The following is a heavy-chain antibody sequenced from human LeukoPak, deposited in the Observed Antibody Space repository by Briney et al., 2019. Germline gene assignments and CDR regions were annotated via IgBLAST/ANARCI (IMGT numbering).Heavy chain of an antibody. D-gene: IGHD6-13*01. CDR1: EFIFSGDW. V-gene: IGHV3-7*01. CDR3: ARDGFVGAADY. CDR2: IKQDGSEK. Sequence: PGGSLRLSCAASEFIFSGDWMNWVRQAPGKGLEWVANIKQDGSEKQYVDSVRGRFTISRDNAKNSLYLQMNSPRVEDTAVYYCARDGFVGAADYWGQGTLVTVSS. J-gene: IGHJ4*02.